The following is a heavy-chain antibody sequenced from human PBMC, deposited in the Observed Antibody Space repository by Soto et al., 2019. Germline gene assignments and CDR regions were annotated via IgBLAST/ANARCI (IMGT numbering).Heavy chain of an antibody. Sequence: ASVKVSCKASGYTFTSYAMHWVRQAPGQRLEWMGWINAGNGNTKYSQKFQGRVTITRDTSASTAYMELSSLRSEDTAVYFCVRDRGYPDSFDIWGQGTMVTVSS. V-gene: IGHV1-3*01. CDR3: VRDRGYPDSFDI. D-gene: IGHD3-10*01. J-gene: IGHJ3*02. CDR2: INAGNGNT. CDR1: GYTFTSYA.